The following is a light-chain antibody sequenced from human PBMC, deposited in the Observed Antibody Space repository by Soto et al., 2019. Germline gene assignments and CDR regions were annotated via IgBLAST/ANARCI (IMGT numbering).Light chain of an antibody. Sequence: DIQMTQSPSTLSASVGDRVTITCRASQSIDRWLAWYQQKPGKAPKLLIYRASSLDSGVPSRFSGSGSGTEFTLTISGLQPDDLATYYCQQYKTYTYTFAQGTKLEIK. CDR1: QSIDRW. CDR3: QQYKTYTYT. V-gene: IGKV1-5*03. J-gene: IGKJ2*01. CDR2: RAS.